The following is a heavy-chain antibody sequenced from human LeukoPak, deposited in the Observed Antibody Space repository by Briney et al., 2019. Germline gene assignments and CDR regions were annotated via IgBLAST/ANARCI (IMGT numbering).Heavy chain of an antibody. Sequence: PGGSLRLSCAPSGLAVSSNYMNWDRQAPGKGLKWVSIIHSDGGTYLENCVSGGFTISRDNSKITVYLQMNSLREEDTAVYYCARGGYYCDSSGYYHDAFDIWGQGTMVTVSS. CDR1: GLAVSSNY. V-gene: IGHV3-53*01. D-gene: IGHD3-22*01. CDR2: IHSDGGT. J-gene: IGHJ3*02. CDR3: ARGGYYCDSSGYYHDAFDI.